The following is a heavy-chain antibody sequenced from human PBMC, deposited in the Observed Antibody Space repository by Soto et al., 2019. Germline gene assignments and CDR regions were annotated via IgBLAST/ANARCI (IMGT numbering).Heavy chain of an antibody. CDR2: ISGSGGST. CDR3: AKDFIVVVVAATPPTFDI. CDR1: GFTFRSYA. J-gene: IGHJ3*02. D-gene: IGHD2-15*01. Sequence: GGSLRLSCAASGFTFRSYAMSWVRQAPGKGLEWVSAISGSGGSTYYADSVKGRFTISRDNSKNTLYLQMNSLRAEDTAVYYCAKDFIVVVVAATPPTFDIWGQGTMVTVSS. V-gene: IGHV3-23*01.